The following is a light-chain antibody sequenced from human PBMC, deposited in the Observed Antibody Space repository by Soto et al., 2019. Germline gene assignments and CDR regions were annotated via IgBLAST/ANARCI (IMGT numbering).Light chain of an antibody. Sequence: EIVLTQSPGTLSLSPGERATLSCRASQSVSSSYLAWYQQKPGQAPRLLIYGASSRATGIPDRFSGSGSGTDFTLTISRLEPEDFAVYYCQQYRPLGQGTKVDIK. V-gene: IGKV3-20*01. CDR2: GAS. J-gene: IGKJ1*01. CDR1: QSVSSSY. CDR3: QQYRP.